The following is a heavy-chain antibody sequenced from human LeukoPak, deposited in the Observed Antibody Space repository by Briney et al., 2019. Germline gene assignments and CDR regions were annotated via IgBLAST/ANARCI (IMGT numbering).Heavy chain of an antibody. CDR1: GFTFSSYS. Sequence: GSLRLSCAASGFTFSSYSMNWVRQAPGKGLEWVSSISSSSSYIYYADSVKGRFTISRDNAKNSLYLQMNSLRAEDTAVYYCARDEVGNFGIAAAVNYWGQGTLVTVSS. V-gene: IGHV3-21*01. CDR2: ISSSSSYI. CDR3: ARDEVGNFGIAAAVNY. D-gene: IGHD6-13*01. J-gene: IGHJ4*02.